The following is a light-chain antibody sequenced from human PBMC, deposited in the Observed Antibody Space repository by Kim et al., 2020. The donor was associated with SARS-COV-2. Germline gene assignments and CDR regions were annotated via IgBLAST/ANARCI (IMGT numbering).Light chain of an antibody. J-gene: IGKJ4*01. CDR2: WAS. CDR3: QQYYSTPLT. Sequence: ATINYKSCQSVLYSSNNKNYLAWYRQKPGQPPKLLIYWASTRESGVPDRFSGSGSGTDFPLTISSLQAEDVAVYYCQQYYSTPLTFGGGTQVDIK. V-gene: IGKV4-1*01. CDR1: QSVLYSSNNKNY.